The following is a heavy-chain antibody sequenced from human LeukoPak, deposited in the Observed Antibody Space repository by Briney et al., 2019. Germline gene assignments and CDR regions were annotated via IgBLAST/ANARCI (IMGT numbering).Heavy chain of an antibody. CDR1: GGSFSGYY. CDR3: AIGYYGDSFDY. Sequence: PSETLSLTCAVYGGSFSGYYWSWIRQPPGKGLEWIGEINHSGSTNYNPSLKSRVTISVDTSKNQFSLKLSSVTAADTAVYYCAIGYYGDSFDYWGQGTLVTVSS. D-gene: IGHD4-17*01. V-gene: IGHV4-34*01. J-gene: IGHJ4*02. CDR2: INHSGST.